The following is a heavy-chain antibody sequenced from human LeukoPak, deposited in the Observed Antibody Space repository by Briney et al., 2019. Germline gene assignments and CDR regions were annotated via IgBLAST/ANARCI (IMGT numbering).Heavy chain of an antibody. CDR2: IYYRGPA. D-gene: IGHD1-14*01. CDR1: GGGLSSVGYS. V-gene: IGHV4-30-2*06. CDR3: AREGGAGGANYFDY. Sequence: SGTLSLTCTVSGGGLSSVGYSWSWIRPSPGRGLEWIGCIYYRGPAYYNPSLKSRVTISVDTSKNQFSLKLSSVTAADTAVYYCAREGGAGGANYFDYWGQGTLVTVSS. J-gene: IGHJ4*02.